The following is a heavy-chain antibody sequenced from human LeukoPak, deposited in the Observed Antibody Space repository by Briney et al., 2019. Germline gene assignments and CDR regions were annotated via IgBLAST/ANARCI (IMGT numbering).Heavy chain of an antibody. D-gene: IGHD3-3*01. CDR1: GYTFTSYG. CDR3: ARFSIFGVVSHLDY. J-gene: IGHJ4*02. CDR2: ISAYNGNT. V-gene: IGHV1-18*01. Sequence: ASVKVSCKASGYTFTSYGISWVRQAPGQGLEWMGWISAYNGNTNYAQKLQGRVTMTTDASTSTAYMELRSLRSDDTAVYYCARFSIFGVVSHLDYWGQGTLVTVSS.